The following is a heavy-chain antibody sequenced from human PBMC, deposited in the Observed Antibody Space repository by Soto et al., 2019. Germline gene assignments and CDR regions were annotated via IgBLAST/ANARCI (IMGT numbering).Heavy chain of an antibody. D-gene: IGHD2-15*01. V-gene: IGHV3-53*01. CDR3: AKDLGPLRLLNYYFYGLDV. CDR1: GFTVSSTY. CDR2: IESGGST. J-gene: IGHJ6*02. Sequence: GGSLRLSCNASGFTVSSTYMSWVRQAPGMGLEWVAVIESGGSTHYADSVKGRFTISRDIPKNMIYLQLHTLRAEHTAVYYCAKDLGPLRLLNYYFYGLDVWGHGTTVTVSS.